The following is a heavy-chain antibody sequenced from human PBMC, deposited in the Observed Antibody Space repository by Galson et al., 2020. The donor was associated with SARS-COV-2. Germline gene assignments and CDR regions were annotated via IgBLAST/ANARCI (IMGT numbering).Heavy chain of an antibody. V-gene: IGHV3-30*07. D-gene: IGHD1-26*01. Sequence: GGSLRLSCAASGFSFSTYAVHWVRQAPGKGLEWVAVVSNDGTNAYYAVSVKGRFTISRDNSKNTLYLQMNSLRAEDTAVYYCARYLEEWDLLAPFDYWGKGAMVTVSS. J-gene: IGHJ6*03. CDR3: ARYLEEWDLLAPFDY. CDR2: VSNDGTNA. CDR1: GFSFSTYA.